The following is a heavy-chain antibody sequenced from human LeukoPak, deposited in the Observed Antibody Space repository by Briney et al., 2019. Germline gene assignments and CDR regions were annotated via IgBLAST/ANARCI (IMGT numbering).Heavy chain of an antibody. V-gene: IGHV3-64*01. CDR3: ARVGSWDAFDI. Sequence: GGSLLLSCSASGFTFSNSAMPSVRQAPGKGAEYVSAITSNGHRTYYASSVKGRFTIYRDNSKNTLYLQTGSLRAEDMAVYYCARVGSWDAFDIWGQGAMVTVSS. J-gene: IGHJ3*02. CDR1: GFTFSNSA. CDR2: ITSNGHRT. D-gene: IGHD1-26*01.